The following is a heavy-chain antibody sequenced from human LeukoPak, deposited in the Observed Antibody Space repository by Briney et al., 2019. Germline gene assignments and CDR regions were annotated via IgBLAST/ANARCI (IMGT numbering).Heavy chain of an antibody. Sequence: SVKVSCKASGYTFTSYYMHWVRQAPGQGLEWMGRIIPIFGTANYAQKFQGRVTITTDESTSTAYMELSSLRSEDTAVYYCARGGTGLSTTDYWGQGTLVTVSS. CDR3: ARGGTGLSTTDY. J-gene: IGHJ4*02. V-gene: IGHV1-69*05. CDR2: IIPIFGTA. CDR1: GYTFTSYY. D-gene: IGHD1-26*01.